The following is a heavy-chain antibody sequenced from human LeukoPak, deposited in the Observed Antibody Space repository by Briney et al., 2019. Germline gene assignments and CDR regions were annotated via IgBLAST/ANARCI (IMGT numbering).Heavy chain of an antibody. J-gene: IGHJ4*02. CDR1: GFTFSSYS. CDR3: GKATPRYSSSSEFDF. CDR2: ISSSSSYI. D-gene: IGHD6-13*01. V-gene: IGHV3-21*04. Sequence: PGGSLRLSCAASGFTFSSYSMNWVRQAPGKGLEWVSSISSSSSYIYYADSVKGRFTISRDSSKNSLYLQMNSLTTEDTALYYCGKATPRYSSSSEFDFWGQGTLVTVSS.